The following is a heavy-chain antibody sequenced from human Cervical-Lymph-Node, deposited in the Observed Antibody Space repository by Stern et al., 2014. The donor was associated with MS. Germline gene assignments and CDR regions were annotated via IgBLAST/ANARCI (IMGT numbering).Heavy chain of an antibody. CDR3: ARQNYYNGMDV. J-gene: IGHJ6*02. Sequence: QLVQSGAEVKKPGASVKVSCKASGYTFTSDYMHWVRRAPREGLEWMGVINPSGGRTSYAQKFQGRVTMTRDTSTTTVHMELSSLRSEDTAVYYCARQNYYNGMDVWGQGTTVTVSS. CDR2: INPSGGRT. CDR1: GYTFTSDY. V-gene: IGHV1-46*01.